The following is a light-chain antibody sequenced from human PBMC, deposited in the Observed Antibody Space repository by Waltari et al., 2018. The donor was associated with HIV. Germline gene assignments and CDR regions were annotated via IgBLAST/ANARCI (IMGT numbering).Light chain of an antibody. CDR1: ALPKQY. J-gene: IGLJ2*01. Sequence: SSELTQPPSVAVSPGQTAGITCSGDALPKQYGNWYQQKPGQAPVLLIYKDTERPSGIPERFSGSRSGTTATLTISGVQAEDEADYFCQSAENRGIMIFSGGTTLTVL. CDR2: KDT. CDR3: QSAENRGIMI. V-gene: IGLV3-25*03.